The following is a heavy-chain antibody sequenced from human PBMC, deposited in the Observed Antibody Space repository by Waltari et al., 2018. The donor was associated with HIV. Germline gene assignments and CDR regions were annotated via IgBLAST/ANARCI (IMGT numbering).Heavy chain of an antibody. V-gene: IGHV3-15*01. CDR3: TTGGYPTEAFDV. CDR2: IKSKRDGGAT. J-gene: IGHJ3*01. Sequence: EVQVVESGGGLVKLGGYLSVSCESFQLTFGAVWMTWVRQPPGKGLEWVGRIKSKRDGGATDYAASVKGRFVISRDDSQNTLYLQMSGLRTEDTAMYYCTTGGYPTEAFDVWGQGTMVTVSP. D-gene: IGHD5-12*01. CDR1: QLTFGAVW.